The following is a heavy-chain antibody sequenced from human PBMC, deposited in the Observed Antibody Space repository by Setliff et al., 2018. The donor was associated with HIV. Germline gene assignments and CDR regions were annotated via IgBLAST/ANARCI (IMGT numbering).Heavy chain of an antibody. CDR1: GYTLTGYY. D-gene: IGHD6-19*01. V-gene: IGHV1-69-2*01. J-gene: IGHJ4*02. CDR2: IDPEDGET. CDR3: ARAPYRSGWYGVDY. Sequence: RASVKVSCKASGYTLTGYYMHWVKQAPGKGLEWVGRIDPEDGETMYAEKFQGRVTLTWDTSTSTVYMELTTLRSEDTAFYYCARAPYRSGWYGVDYWGRGTLVTVSS.